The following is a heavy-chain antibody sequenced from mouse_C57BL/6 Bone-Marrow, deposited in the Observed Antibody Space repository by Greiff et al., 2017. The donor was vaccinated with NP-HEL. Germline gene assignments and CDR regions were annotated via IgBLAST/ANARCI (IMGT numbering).Heavy chain of an antibody. CDR3: ARGLLWLRRRDYYAMDY. J-gene: IGHJ4*01. D-gene: IGHD2-2*01. V-gene: IGHV1-64*01. CDR2: IHPNSGST. CDR1: GYTFTSYW. Sequence: QVQLKQPGAELVKPGASVKLSCKASGYTFTSYWMHWVKQRPGQGLAWIGMIHPNSGSTNYNEKFKSKATLTVDKSSSTAYMQLSSLTSEDSAVYYCARGLLWLRRRDYYAMDYWGQGTSVTVSS.